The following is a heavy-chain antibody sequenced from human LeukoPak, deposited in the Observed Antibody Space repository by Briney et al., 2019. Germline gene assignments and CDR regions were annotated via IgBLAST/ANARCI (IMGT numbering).Heavy chain of an antibody. Sequence: GGSLRLSCVASGFIFSNYAMTWVRQAPGKGLEWVSAISGSGGSTYYADSVKGRFTISRDNSKNTLYLQMNSLRAEDTAVYYCAKDRGTAMVPLDYWGQGTLVTVSS. V-gene: IGHV3-23*01. CDR3: AKDRGTAMVPLDY. D-gene: IGHD5-18*01. CDR1: GFIFSNYA. CDR2: ISGSGGST. J-gene: IGHJ4*02.